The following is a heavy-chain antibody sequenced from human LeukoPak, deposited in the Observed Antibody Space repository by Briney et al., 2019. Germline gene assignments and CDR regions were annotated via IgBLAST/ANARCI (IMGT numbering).Heavy chain of an antibody. CDR3: ARSNSGIYSHFDY. D-gene: IGHD1-26*01. CDR2: ISYDGTNR. J-gene: IGHJ4*02. V-gene: IGHV3-30-3*01. Sequence: GGSLGLSCAASGFTFRNYAIHWVRQAPGKGLDWVAVISYDGTNRYYADSVKDRFTISRDTSKNMVYLQMNSLRPGDTAVYYCARSNSGIYSHFDYWGQGTLVTVSS. CDR1: GFTFRNYA.